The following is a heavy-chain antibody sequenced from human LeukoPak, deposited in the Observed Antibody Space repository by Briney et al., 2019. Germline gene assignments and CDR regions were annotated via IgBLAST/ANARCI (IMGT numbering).Heavy chain of an antibody. D-gene: IGHD1-1*01. CDR2: INHSGST. V-gene: IGHV4-34*01. CDR1: GGSFSGYY. J-gene: IGHJ4*02. CDR3: ARDHNASVFDY. Sequence: SETLSLICAVYGGSFSGYYWSWIRQPPGKGLEWIGEINHSGSTNYNPSLKSRVTISVDTSKNQFSLKLSSVTAADTAVYYCARDHNASVFDYWGQGTLVTVSS.